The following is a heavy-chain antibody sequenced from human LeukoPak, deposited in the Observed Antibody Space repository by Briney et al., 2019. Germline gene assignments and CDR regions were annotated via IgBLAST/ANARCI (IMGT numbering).Heavy chain of an antibody. D-gene: IGHD4-17*01. CDR1: GGSISSYY. V-gene: IGHV4-59*12. CDR3: ARARPGYDYGDPTASWFDP. J-gene: IGHJ5*02. CDR2: IYYSGST. Sequence: SETLSLTCTVSGGSISSYYWSWIRQPPGKGLEWIGYIYYSGSTNYNPSLKSRVTISVDTSKNQFSLKLSSVTAADTAVYYCARARPGYDYGDPTASWFDPWGQGTLVTVSS.